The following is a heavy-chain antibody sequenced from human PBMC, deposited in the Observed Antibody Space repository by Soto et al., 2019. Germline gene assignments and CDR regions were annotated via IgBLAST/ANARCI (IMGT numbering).Heavy chain of an antibody. CDR3: ARAKYDYIWGSYHPFDQ. J-gene: IGHJ4*02. D-gene: IGHD3-16*02. V-gene: IGHV1-3*01. CDR1: GKSFDNFA. Sequence: QVQLVQSGAEVKKPGASVRLSCKVSGKSFDNFAVHWVRQTPGQRPEWMGRINVGDDKTKYSEKFQGRVIVSYDTSATTAYMELRALSSEDTAVYYSARAKYDYIWGSYHPFDQWDQGAQVTVAS. CDR2: INVGDDKT.